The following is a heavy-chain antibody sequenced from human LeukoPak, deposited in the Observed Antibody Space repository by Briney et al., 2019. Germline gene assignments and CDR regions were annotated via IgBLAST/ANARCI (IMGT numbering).Heavy chain of an antibody. D-gene: IGHD3-22*01. J-gene: IGHJ4*02. CDR1: RYTLTELS. Sequence: GASVKVSCKVSRYTLTELSIQWVRQAPGKGLEWMGGLDPEDGETFYAQKFQGRVTMTEDTFTDTAYMELSSLTSEDTAVYYCATDPGGSGYNWGQGTLVTVSS. CDR3: ATDPGGSGYN. CDR2: LDPEDGET. V-gene: IGHV1-24*01.